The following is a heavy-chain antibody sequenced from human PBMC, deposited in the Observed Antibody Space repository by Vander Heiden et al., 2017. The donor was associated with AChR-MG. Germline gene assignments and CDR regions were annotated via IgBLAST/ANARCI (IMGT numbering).Heavy chain of an antibody. J-gene: IGHJ4*02. CDR2: IKEDGSVQ. CDR1: GFTFYTYW. Sequence: EVQLVDSGGGLVQPGGSLSLSCAASGFTFYTYWMTWVRQAPGKGLEWVANIKEDGSVQQYVDSVRGRLTVSRDNAKNSLYLQMNSLRTEDTAVYYCARWRNFWSGYHHLCDYWGQGTLVTVSS. V-gene: IGHV3-7*03. D-gene: IGHD3-3*01. CDR3: ARWRNFWSGYHHLCDY.